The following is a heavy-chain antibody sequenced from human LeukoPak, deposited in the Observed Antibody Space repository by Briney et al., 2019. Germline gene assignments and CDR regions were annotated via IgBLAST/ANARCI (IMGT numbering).Heavy chain of an antibody. V-gene: IGHV3-21*01. CDR1: GFSFSSYT. Sequence: GGSLRLSRAASGFSFSSYTMSWVRQAPGKGLEWVSGISSISHYIYHADSMEGRFTISRDNVKNSLYLQMTSLRAEDTAVYYCAKYGNSGWVIDNWGQGTLVTVSS. CDR2: ISSISHYI. J-gene: IGHJ4*02. CDR3: AKYGNSGWVIDN. D-gene: IGHD6-19*01.